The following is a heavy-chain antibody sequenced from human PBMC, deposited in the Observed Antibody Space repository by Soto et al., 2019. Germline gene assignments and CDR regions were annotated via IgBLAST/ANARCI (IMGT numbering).Heavy chain of an antibody. CDR2: ISPYSGDT. V-gene: IGHV1-18*01. J-gene: IGHJ4*02. CDR3: AIGDPFDY. Sequence: QVQLAQSGAEVKKPGASVKVSCKASGYTFTAYGLSWVRQAPGQGLEWMGWISPYSGDTVYAQEFQGRISSTTDTSTTTGYMELRTLRSDVTATYYCAIGDPFDYWGQGTLVTVSS. CDR1: GYTFTAYG. D-gene: IGHD2-21*02.